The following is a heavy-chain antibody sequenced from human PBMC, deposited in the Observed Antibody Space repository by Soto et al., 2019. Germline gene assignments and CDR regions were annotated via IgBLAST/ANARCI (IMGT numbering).Heavy chain of an antibody. V-gene: IGHV4-39*01. D-gene: IGHD2-2*02. CDR2: IYYSGHT. J-gene: IGHJ4*02. CDR3: ASSSQLLYRIDH. Sequence: QLQLQESGPGLVNPSETLFLTCTVSGGSISSRGYYWGGIRQPPGKWLEWIGSIYYSGHTYYSPSLKSRVTTSLDTSKNQFALKLSSVTAADTAVFYCASSSQLLYRIDHWGQGTLVTVSS. CDR1: GGSISSRGYY.